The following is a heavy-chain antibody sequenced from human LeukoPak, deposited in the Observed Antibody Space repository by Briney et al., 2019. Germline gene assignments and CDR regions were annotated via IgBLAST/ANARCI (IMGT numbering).Heavy chain of an antibody. Sequence: GGSLRLSCAASGFTFSSYEMNWVRQAPGKGLEWVSYISSSGSTIYYADSVKGRFTISRDNSMNTLYLEMNSLRAEDTAVYYCARERERFLNLWGQGTLVTVSS. CDR1: GFTFSSYE. CDR3: ARERERFLNL. CDR2: ISSSGSTI. V-gene: IGHV3-48*03. J-gene: IGHJ5*02. D-gene: IGHD3-3*01.